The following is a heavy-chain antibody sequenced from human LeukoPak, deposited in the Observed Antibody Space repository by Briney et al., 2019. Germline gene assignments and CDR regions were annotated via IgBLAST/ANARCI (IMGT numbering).Heavy chain of an antibody. CDR3: ARDRYYYGSGSHLDP. Sequence: SSETLSLTCTVSGYSISSGYYWSWIRQPAGKGLEWIGRIYTSGSTNYNPSLKSRVTMSVDTSKNQFSLKLSSVTAADTAGYYCARDRYYYGSGSHLDPWGQGTLVTVSS. CDR2: IYTSGST. CDR1: GYSISSGYY. D-gene: IGHD3-10*01. J-gene: IGHJ5*02. V-gene: IGHV4-4*07.